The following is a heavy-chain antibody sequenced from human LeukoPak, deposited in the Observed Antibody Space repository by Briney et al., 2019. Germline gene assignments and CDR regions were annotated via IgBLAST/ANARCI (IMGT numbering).Heavy chain of an antibody. CDR2: IYYSGST. D-gene: IGHD6-19*01. CDR3: ARGYSSGWPTTFDY. CDR1: GGSISSYY. J-gene: IGHJ4*02. V-gene: IGHV4-59*12. Sequence: SETLSLTCTVSGGSISSYYWSWIRQPPGKGLEWIGYIYYSGSTNYNPSLKSRVTISVDTSKNQFSLKLSSVTAADTAVYYCARGYSSGWPTTFDYWGQGTLVTVSS.